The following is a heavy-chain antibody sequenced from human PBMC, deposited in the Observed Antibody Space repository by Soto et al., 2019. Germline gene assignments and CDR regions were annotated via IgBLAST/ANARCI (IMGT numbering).Heavy chain of an antibody. CDR1: GFTFTNAW. Sequence: PGGSLRLSCAASGFTFTNAWMSWVRQAPGKGLEWVGRIKSKTDGGTTDYAAPVKGRFTISRDDSKNTLYLQMNSLKTEDTAVYYCTTARGTYGAEYFQHWGQGTLVTVYS. CDR3: TTARGTYGAEYFQH. CDR2: IKSKTDGGTT. V-gene: IGHV3-15*01. J-gene: IGHJ1*01. D-gene: IGHD4-17*01.